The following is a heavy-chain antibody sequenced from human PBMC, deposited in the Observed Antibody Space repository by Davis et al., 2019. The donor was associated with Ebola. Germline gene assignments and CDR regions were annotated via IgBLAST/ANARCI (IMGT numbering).Heavy chain of an antibody. CDR1: GCSISSSSYY. D-gene: IGHD4-17*01. Sequence: SETLSLTCTVSGCSISSSSYYWGWISQPPGKGLEWIGSIYYSGSTNYNPSLKSRVTISVDTSKNQFSLKLSSVTAADTAVYYCSRVSSTVTTGWFDPWGQGTLVTVSS. J-gene: IGHJ5*02. V-gene: IGHV4-39*07. CDR2: IYYSGST. CDR3: SRVSSTVTTGWFDP.